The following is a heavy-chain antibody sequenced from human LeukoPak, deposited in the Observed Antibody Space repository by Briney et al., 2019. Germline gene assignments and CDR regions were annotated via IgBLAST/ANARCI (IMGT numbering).Heavy chain of an antibody. Sequence: SVKVSCKASGGTFSSYAISWVRQAPGQGLEWMGRIIPIFGTANYAQKFHGRVTITTDESTSTAYMELSSLRSEDTAVYYCARVVAARGPDYWGQGTLVTVSS. CDR3: ARVVAARGPDY. V-gene: IGHV1-69*05. CDR2: IIPIFGTA. J-gene: IGHJ4*02. D-gene: IGHD6-6*01. CDR1: GGTFSSYA.